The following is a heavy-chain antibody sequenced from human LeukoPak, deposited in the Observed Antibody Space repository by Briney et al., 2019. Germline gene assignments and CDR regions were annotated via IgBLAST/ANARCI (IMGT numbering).Heavy chain of an antibody. D-gene: IGHD4/OR15-4a*01. CDR1: GFTVSSNS. CDR2: IYSDNT. V-gene: IGHV3-53*01. Sequence: PGGSLRLSCTVSGFTVSSNSMSWVRQAPGKGLEWVSFIYSDNTHYSDSVKGRFTISRDNSKSTLYLQMNSLRAEDTAVYYCARRAGAYSHLYDYWGQGTLVTVSS. J-gene: IGHJ4*02. CDR3: ARRAGAYSHLYDY.